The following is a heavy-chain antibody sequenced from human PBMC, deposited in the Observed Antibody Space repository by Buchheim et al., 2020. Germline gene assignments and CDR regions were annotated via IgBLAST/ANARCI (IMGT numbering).Heavy chain of an antibody. CDR2: ISYDGSNK. D-gene: IGHD6-13*01. J-gene: IGHJ4*02. V-gene: IGHV3-30*18. CDR3: AKRVGAAAGVDY. CDR1: GFTFSSYG. Sequence: VQLVESGGGVVQPGRSLRLSCAASGFTFSSYGMHWVRQAPGKGLEWVAVISYDGSNKYYADSVKGRFTISRDNSKNTLYLQMNSLRAEDTAVYYCAKRVGAAAGVDYWGQGTL.